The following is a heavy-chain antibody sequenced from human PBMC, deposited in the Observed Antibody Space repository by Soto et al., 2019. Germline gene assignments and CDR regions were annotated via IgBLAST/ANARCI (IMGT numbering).Heavy chain of an antibody. D-gene: IGHD4-4*01. J-gene: IGHJ2*01. CDR3: ARPLWRDDYNWRYFDL. Sequence: QVQLVESGGGVVQPGRSLRLSCAASGFTFSSYARHWVGQVPGKGLEWGAIISYDGRSNYYADSVKGRFTIARDNSKNTLYPQMNSLRAEDTAVYYCARPLWRDDYNWRYFDLSGRGTLVTVSS. V-gene: IGHV3-30-3*01. CDR2: ISYDGRSN. CDR1: GFTFSSYA.